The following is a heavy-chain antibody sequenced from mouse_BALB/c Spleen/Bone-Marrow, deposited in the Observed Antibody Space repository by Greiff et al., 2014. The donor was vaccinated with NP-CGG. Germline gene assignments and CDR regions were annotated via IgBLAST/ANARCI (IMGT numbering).Heavy chain of an antibody. CDR3: ARLGPYYRYDVAY. Sequence: EVQRVESGPELVKPGASVKMSCKASGYAFTSYIIHWVKQKPGQGLDWSGYINPYNDYTKYNEKFKGKATLTSDRSSSTAYMELSSLTSEDSAVYYCARLGPYYRYDVAYWGQGTLVTVSA. CDR2: INPYNDYT. J-gene: IGHJ3*01. V-gene: IGHV1-14*01. D-gene: IGHD2-14*01. CDR1: GYAFTSYI.